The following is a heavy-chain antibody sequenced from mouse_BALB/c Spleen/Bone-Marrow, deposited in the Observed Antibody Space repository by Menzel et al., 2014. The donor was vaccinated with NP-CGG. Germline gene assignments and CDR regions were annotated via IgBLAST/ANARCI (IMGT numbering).Heavy chain of an antibody. Sequence: QVQLQQSGAELAKPGASVKMSCKASGYTFTSYWMHWVKQRPGQGLEWIGYINPSTVYTEYNQKFKDKATLTADRSSSTAYMQLSRLTSEDSAVYYCARGVGRAFDYWCQGTPLTVSS. D-gene: IGHD4-1*01. CDR1: GYTFTSYW. CDR2: INPSTVYT. J-gene: IGHJ2*01. V-gene: IGHV1-7*01. CDR3: ARGVGRAFDY.